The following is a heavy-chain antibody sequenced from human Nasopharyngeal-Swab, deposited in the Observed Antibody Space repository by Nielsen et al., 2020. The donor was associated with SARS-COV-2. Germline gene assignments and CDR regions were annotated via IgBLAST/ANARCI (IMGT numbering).Heavy chain of an antibody. CDR3: ARDGYSSSWYDY. D-gene: IGHD6-13*01. CDR1: GFTFSSDS. J-gene: IGHJ4*02. Sequence: GESLKISCAASGFTFSSDSMNWVRQAPGKGLEWASSISSSSSYIYYADSVKGRFTISRDNAKNSLYLQMNSLRAEDTAVYCCARDGYSSSWYDYWGQGTLVTVSS. CDR2: ISSSSSYI. V-gene: IGHV3-21*01.